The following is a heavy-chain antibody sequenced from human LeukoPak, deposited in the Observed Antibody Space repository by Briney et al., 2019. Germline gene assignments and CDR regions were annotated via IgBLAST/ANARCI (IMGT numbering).Heavy chain of an antibody. CDR3: ARDQNYYDSSGYYDY. CDR2: IYYSGST. D-gene: IGHD3-22*01. CDR1: GGSISSYY. V-gene: IGHV4-59*01. J-gene: IGHJ4*02. Sequence: SETRSLTCTVSGGSISSYYLSWIRQPPGKGLEWIGYIYYSGSTNYNPSLKSRVTLSVDTSKNQFSLKLSSVTAADTAVYYCARDQNYYDSSGYYDYWGQGTLVTVSS.